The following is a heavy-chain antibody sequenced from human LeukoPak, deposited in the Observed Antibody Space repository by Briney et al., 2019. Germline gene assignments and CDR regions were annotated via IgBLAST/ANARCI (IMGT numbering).Heavy chain of an antibody. D-gene: IGHD2-15*01. CDR2: ISGSGGST. CDR3: AKEPPCSGGSCYSFPFDY. CDR1: GFTFSSYA. Sequence: PGGSLRLSCAASGFTFSSYAMSWVRQAPGKGLEWVSAISGSGGSTYYADSVKGRFTISRDNSKNTLYLQMNSLRAEDTAVYYCAKEPPCSGGSCYSFPFDYWGQGTLVTVSS. J-gene: IGHJ4*02. V-gene: IGHV3-23*01.